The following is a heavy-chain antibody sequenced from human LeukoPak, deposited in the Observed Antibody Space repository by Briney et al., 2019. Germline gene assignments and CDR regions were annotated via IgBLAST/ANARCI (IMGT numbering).Heavy chain of an antibody. V-gene: IGHV3-7*01. CDR1: GFSFGTYW. J-gene: IGHJ4*02. CDR2: IKHDGSEK. CDR3: ASFDWSYFDY. Sequence: PGGSLRLSCAASGFSFGTYWMSWVLQAPGKGLEWVANIKHDGSEKYYVDSVKGRFTISRDNAKNSLYLQLSSLRDEDTAVYYCASFDWSYFDYWGQGTLVTVSS. D-gene: IGHD3-9*01.